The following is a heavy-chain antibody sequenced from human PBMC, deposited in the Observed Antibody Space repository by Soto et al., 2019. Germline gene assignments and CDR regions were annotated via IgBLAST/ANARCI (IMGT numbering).Heavy chain of an antibody. V-gene: IGHV3-48*01. CDR1: GFTFSSYS. D-gene: IGHD3-3*01. CDR3: AREADFLNWFDP. CDR2: ISSSSSTI. Sequence: EVQLVESGGGLVQPGGSLRLSCAASGFTFSSYSMNWVRQAPGKGLEWVSYISSSSSTIYYADSVKGRFTISRDNAKNSLYLQMNSLRAEDMAVYYCAREADFLNWFDPRGQGTLVTVSS. J-gene: IGHJ5*02.